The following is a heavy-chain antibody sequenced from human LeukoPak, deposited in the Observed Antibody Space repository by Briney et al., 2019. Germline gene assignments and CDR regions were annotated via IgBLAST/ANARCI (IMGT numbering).Heavy chain of an antibody. V-gene: IGHV2-5*01. CDR2: IYWNDDK. J-gene: IGHJ5*02. CDR3: AHRPDITILGVVIIGSDWFDP. Sequence: SGPTLVKPTQTLTLTCTFSGFSLSTSGVGVGWIRQPPGKALEWLALIYWNDDKRYSPSLKSRLTITKDTSKNQVVLTMTNMDPVDTATYYCAHRPDITILGVVIIGSDWFDPWGQGTLVTVSS. D-gene: IGHD3-3*01. CDR1: GFSLSTSGVG.